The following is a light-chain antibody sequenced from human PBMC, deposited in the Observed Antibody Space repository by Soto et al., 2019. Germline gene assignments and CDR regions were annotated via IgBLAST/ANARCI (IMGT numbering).Light chain of an antibody. V-gene: IGKV3-20*01. J-gene: IGKJ1*01. CDR3: QQYGSSPRT. CDR1: QSVSSSY. Sequence: EIVMTQSPATLSVSPGERATLSCRASQSVSSSYLAWYRQKPGQAPRLLIYGASSRATGIPDRFSGSGSGTDFTLTISRLEPEDFAVYYCQQYGSSPRTFGQGTKVDI. CDR2: GAS.